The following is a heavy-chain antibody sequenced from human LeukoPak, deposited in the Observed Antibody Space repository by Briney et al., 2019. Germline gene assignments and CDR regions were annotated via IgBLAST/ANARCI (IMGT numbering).Heavy chain of an antibody. CDR3: VKEPAPYSLGDA. CDR2: VWDNGINK. J-gene: IGHJ6*04. V-gene: IGHV3-33*06. D-gene: IGHD3-16*01. Sequence: GGSLRLSCAASGFTFSRYGMHWVRQAPGKGLEWVAVVWDNGINKFYADSMKGRFTISRDNSKHTLSLHMDSLRAEDTAVYYCVKEPAPYSLGDAWGKGTTVTVSS. CDR1: GFTFSRYG.